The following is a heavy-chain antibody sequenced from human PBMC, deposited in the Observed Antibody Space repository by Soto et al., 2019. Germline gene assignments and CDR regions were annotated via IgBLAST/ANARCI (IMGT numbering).Heavy chain of an antibody. CDR3: ARHFRDYGSGFPFDS. Sequence: SETLSLTCTVSGDSITSGVHYWSWIRQLPGKGLEWIGCVYSSGPTHDNPSLKSRVTISVDTSKNQFSLKLSSVTAADTAVYYCARHFRDYGSGFPFDSWGQGTLVTVSS. CDR2: VYSSGPT. CDR1: GDSITSGVHY. V-gene: IGHV4-39*01. J-gene: IGHJ4*02. D-gene: IGHD3-10*01.